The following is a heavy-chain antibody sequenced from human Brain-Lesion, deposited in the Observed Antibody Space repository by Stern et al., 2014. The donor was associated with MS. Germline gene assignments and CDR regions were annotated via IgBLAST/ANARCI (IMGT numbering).Heavy chain of an antibody. Sequence: VQLVVSGAVVKKNGASVKVSCKASGYSFTTSYIHWVRKAPGQGLEWIAFINPSDSATKYAQKFQGRVAMTRDTSTSTVYMELSNLTSEDTAVYYCARVLAAGTGINYWGQGTLVTVSS. CDR2: INPSDSAT. D-gene: IGHD6-13*01. CDR3: ARVLAAGTGINY. CDR1: GYSFTTSY. J-gene: IGHJ4*02. V-gene: IGHV1-46*01.